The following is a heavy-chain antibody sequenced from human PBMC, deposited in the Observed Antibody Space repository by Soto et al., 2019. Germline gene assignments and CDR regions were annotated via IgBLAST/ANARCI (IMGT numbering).Heavy chain of an antibody. CDR2: INHSGST. Sequence: QLQLQESGPGLVKPSETLSLTCRVSDGSMNSDSSYWGRIRQPPGKGPEWIGVINHSGSTYHNLALEGLVPMSVDASRNQFSLKLTSMTAADTAVYYCARLGGYVSVGYYYLWVSWGQGTLVTVSS. CDR3: ARLGGYVSVGYYYLWVS. V-gene: IGHV4-39*01. CDR1: DGSMNSDSSY. J-gene: IGHJ5*02. D-gene: IGHD3-22*01.